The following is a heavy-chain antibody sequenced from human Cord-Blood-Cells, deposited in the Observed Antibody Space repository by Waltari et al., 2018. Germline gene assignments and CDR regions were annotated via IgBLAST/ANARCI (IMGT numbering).Heavy chain of an antibody. Sequence: QVPLQQRGAGLLKPSETLPLTCAVYAGCFSGYHLIWIRQPPGQRREWIGEINHSGSTNYNPSLKSRVTRSVDTSKKQFSLKLSSVTAADTAVYYCARGRVYCSSTSCYYYYGRDVWGQGTTVTVSS. CDR1: AGCFSGYH. CDR2: INHSGST. CDR3: ARGRVYCSSTSCYYYYGRDV. D-gene: IGHD2-2*01. V-gene: IGHV4-34*01. J-gene: IGHJ6*02.